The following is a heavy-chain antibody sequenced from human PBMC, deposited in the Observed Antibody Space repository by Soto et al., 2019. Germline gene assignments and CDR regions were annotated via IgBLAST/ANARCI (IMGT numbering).Heavy chain of an antibody. CDR3: ATGDGIVVVVAWEY. Sequence: QVQLVQSGAEVKKPGSSVKVSCKASGGTFSSYAISWVRQSPGQGLEWMGGIIPIFGTANYAQKFQGRVTITAEESTSTAYMELSSLRSEDTAVYYCATGDGIVVVVAWEYWGQGTLVTVSS. V-gene: IGHV1-69*01. D-gene: IGHD2-15*01. J-gene: IGHJ4*02. CDR1: GGTFSSYA. CDR2: IIPIFGTA.